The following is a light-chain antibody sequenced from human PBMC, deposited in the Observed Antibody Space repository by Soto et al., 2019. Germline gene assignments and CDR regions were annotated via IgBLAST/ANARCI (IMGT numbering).Light chain of an antibody. J-gene: IGKJ4*01. Sequence: DIQLTQSPSFLSASVGDRVTITCRGSQGISSYLAWYQQKPGKAPKLLIYAASTLQSGVPSRFSGSGSGTEFTLTISSLQPEDFATYYCQQLNSYPLTFGVGTKVEIK. CDR1: QGISSY. V-gene: IGKV1-9*01. CDR2: AAS. CDR3: QQLNSYPLT.